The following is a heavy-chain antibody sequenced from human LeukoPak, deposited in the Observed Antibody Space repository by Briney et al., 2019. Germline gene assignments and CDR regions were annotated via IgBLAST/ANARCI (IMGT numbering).Heavy chain of an antibody. D-gene: IGHD2-2*01. CDR2: ISGSGVST. J-gene: IGHJ4*02. V-gene: IGHV3-23*01. CDR3: AKDWGMGDQLLRMDY. Sequence: GGSLRLSCTASGFTFSTYAMNWVRQAPGKGLEWVSGISGSGVSTYYADSVKGRFTISRDNSNNTLYLQMSSLGAEDTAVYYCAKDWGMGDQLLRMDYWGQGTLVTVSS. CDR1: GFTFSTYA.